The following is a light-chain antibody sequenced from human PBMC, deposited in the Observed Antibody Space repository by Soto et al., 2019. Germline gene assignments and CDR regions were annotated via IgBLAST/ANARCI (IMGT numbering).Light chain of an antibody. Sequence: QSVLTQPASVSGSPGQSITISCTGTSSDVVGYNYVSWYQQHPGKAPKLMIYDVSNRPSGVSNRFSGSKSGNTASLTISGLQAEDDADYYCSSYTSSSTPLYVFGTGTKVTVL. J-gene: IGLJ1*01. V-gene: IGLV2-14*01. CDR1: SSDVVGYNY. CDR2: DVS. CDR3: SSYTSSSTPLYV.